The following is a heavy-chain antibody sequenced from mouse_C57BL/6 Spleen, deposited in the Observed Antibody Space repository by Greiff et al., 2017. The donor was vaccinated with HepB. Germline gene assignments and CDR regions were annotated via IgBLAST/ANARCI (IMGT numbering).Heavy chain of an antibody. D-gene: IGHD1-1*01. CDR3: TREGVLLRFAD. J-gene: IGHJ3*01. CDR1: GYTFTDYE. CDR2: IDPETGGT. V-gene: IGHV1-15*01. Sequence: VKLMESGAELVRPGASVTLSCKASGYTFTDYEMHWVKQTPVNGLEWIGAIDPETGGTAYNQTFKGKAILTADKSSSTAYMELRSLTSEYSAVYYCTREGVLLRFADWGQGTLVTVSA.